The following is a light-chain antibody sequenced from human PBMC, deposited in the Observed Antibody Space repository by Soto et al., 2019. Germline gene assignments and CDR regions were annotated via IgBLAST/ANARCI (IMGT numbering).Light chain of an antibody. J-gene: IGLJ2*01. V-gene: IGLV3-9*01. CDR2: RDS. Sequence: SYELTQPLSVSVALGQTARITCEGNNIGSKNVHWYQQKPGQAPLLVIYRDSNRPSGIPERFSGSNSGNTATLTISRAQAGDEADYYCQVWDSSTEVFGGGTKLTVL. CDR3: QVWDSSTEV. CDR1: NIGSKN.